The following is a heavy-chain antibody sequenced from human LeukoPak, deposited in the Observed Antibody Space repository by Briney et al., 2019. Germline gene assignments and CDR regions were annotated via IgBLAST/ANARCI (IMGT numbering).Heavy chain of an antibody. Sequence: SETLSLTCTVSGGSISSSSYYWGWIRQPPGKGLEWIGSIYYSGNTYYHPSLKSRVTISVDTSKNQFSLKLSSVTAADTAVYYCASYSIYYYYMDGWGKGTTVSVSS. CDR3: ASYSIYYYYMDG. D-gene: IGHD6-13*01. CDR2: IYYSGNT. CDR1: GGSISSSSYY. V-gene: IGHV4-39*01. J-gene: IGHJ6*03.